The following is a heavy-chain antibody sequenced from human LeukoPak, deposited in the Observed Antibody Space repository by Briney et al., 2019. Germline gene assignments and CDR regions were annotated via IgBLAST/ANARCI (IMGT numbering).Heavy chain of an antibody. V-gene: IGHV3-23*01. D-gene: IGHD1-7*01. CDR2: ISGSGGST. CDR3: AKSLSAGTTISAFDI. J-gene: IGHJ3*02. Sequence: GGSLTLSCAASGFPFSNYAMRWLRHAPGKGLEWVSAISGSGGSTYYADSVKGRFTISRDNSKNTLYLQMNSLRAEDAAVYYCAKSLSAGTTISAFDIWGQGTMVTVSS. CDR1: GFPFSNYA.